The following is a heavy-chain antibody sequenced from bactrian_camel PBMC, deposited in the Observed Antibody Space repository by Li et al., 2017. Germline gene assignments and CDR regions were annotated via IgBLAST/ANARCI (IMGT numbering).Heavy chain of an antibody. D-gene: IGHD7*01. CDR1: GNTMTSSC. CDR2: IGADGGTT. V-gene: IGHV3S25*01. CDR3: AAYSAGGTWPFEYRY. J-gene: IGHJ4*01. Sequence: QLVESGGGSVQAGGSLRLFCAASGNTMTSSCMVWFRQAPGKEREGVAAIGADGGTTYYANSVKGRFTISRDNAKNTVYLQMNSLKPEDTAMYYCAAYSAGGTWPFEYRYWGQGTQVTVS.